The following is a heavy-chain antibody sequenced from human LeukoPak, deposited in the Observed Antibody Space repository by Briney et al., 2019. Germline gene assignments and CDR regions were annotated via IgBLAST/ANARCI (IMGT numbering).Heavy chain of an antibody. CDR3: ARDESSSWIRVLDYYYLDV. CDR2: ISGTSKYI. J-gene: IGHJ6*03. CDR1: GFTFSSYT. V-gene: IGHV3-21*01. D-gene: IGHD6-13*01. Sequence: GGSLRLSCAASGFTFSSYTMNWVRQAPGKGLEWVWSISGTSKYIYYAHSVRGRFTLFRDNAKNSLCLQMNSLRAEDTAVYYCARDESSSWIRVLDYYYLDVWGKGTTVTVSS.